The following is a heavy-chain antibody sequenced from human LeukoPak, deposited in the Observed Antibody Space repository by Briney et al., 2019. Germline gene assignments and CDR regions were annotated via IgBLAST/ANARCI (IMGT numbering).Heavy chain of an antibody. D-gene: IGHD5/OR15-5a*01. J-gene: IGHJ6*03. V-gene: IGHV1-8*03. CDR3: ARESRFYYYMDV. CDR2: MNPNSGNT. Sequence: ASVKVSCKASGYTFTSYDINWVLQATGQGLEWMGWMNPNSGNTGYAQKFQGRVTITRNTSISTAYMELSSLRSEDTAVYYCARESRFYYYMDVWGKGTTVTVSS. CDR1: GYTFTSYD.